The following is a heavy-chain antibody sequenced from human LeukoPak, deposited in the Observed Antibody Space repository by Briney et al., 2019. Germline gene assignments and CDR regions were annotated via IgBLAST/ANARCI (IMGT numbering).Heavy chain of an antibody. D-gene: IGHD3-22*01. V-gene: IGHV4-30-2*01. CDR1: GGSISSGGYS. CDR2: IYHSGST. Sequence: SETLSLTCAVSGGSISSGGYSWSWIRQPPGKGLEWIGYIYHSGSTYYNPSLKSRVTISVDRSKNQFSLKLSSVTAADTAVYYCAADYYDSSGDYYFDYWGQGTLVTVSS. CDR3: AADYYDSSGDYYFDY. J-gene: IGHJ4*02.